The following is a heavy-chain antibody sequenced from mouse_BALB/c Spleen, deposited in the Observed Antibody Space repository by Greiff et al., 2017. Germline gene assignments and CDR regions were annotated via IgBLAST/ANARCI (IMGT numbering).Heavy chain of an antibody. CDR2: INPSSGYT. J-gene: IGHJ4*01. Sequence: VKLQESGAELARPGASVKMSCKASGYTFTSYTMHWVKQRPGQGLEWIGYINPSSGYTNYNQKFKDKATLTADKSSSTAYMQLSSLTSEDSAVYYCARGGNYSAMDYWGQGTSVTVSS. D-gene: IGHD2-1*01. CDR3: ARGGNYSAMDY. CDR1: GYTFTSYT. V-gene: IGHV1-4*01.